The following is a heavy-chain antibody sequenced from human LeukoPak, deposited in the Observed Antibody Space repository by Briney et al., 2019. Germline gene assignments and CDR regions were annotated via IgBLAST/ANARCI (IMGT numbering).Heavy chain of an antibody. CDR2: ISSSSSYI. CDR3: AKAPVTTCSGAYCYPFDY. CDR1: GFIFDDYA. J-gene: IGHJ4*02. V-gene: IGHV3-21*04. Sequence: GGSLRLSCTVSGFIFDDYAIHWVRQAPGKGLEWVSSISSSSSYIYYADSVKGRFTISRDNAKNSLYLQMNRLRAEDAAVYYCAKAPVTTCSGAYCYPFDYWGQGTLVTVSS. D-gene: IGHD2-21*01.